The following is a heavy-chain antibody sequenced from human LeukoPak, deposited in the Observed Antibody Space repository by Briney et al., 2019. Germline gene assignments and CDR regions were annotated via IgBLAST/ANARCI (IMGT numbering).Heavy chain of an antibody. CDR1: GYSISSIYY. CDR2: IYHSGST. CDR3: ARVVATSFYFDY. J-gene: IGHJ4*02. V-gene: IGHV4-38-2*01. D-gene: IGHD1-26*01. Sequence: PSETLSLTCAVSGYSISSIYYWGWIRQPPGRGLEWIGSIYHSGSTYYNPSLKIRVTISVDTSKNQFSLKLSSVTAADTAVYYCARVVATSFYFDYWGQGTLVTVSS.